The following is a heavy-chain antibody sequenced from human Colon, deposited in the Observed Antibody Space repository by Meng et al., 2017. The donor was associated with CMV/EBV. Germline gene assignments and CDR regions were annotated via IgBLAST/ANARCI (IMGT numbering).Heavy chain of an antibody. D-gene: IGHD2-8*01. CDR3: AKNGAWFRFDS. CDR2: IGSTGTIA. Sequence: GESLKISWAGAGFTFSSYAMSWVRQAPGKGLEWISVIGSTGTIARYADSVKGRFAISRDNSTNTVYLQMNSLRAEDTALYYCAKNGAWFRFDSWGQGTPVTVSS. CDR1: GFTFSSYA. V-gene: IGHV3-23*01. J-gene: IGHJ4*02.